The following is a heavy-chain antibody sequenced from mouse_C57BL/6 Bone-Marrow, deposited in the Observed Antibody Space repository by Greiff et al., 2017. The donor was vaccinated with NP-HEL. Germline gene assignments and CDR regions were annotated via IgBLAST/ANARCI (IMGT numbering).Heavy chain of an antibody. J-gene: IGHJ3*01. V-gene: IGHV1-54*01. CDR3: ARSYYCGSSYGSAY. D-gene: IGHD1-1*01. CDR2: LNPGSGGT. CDR1: GYSFTNSL. Sequence: QVQLQQSGAELVRPGTSVKVSCKASGYSFTNSLIEWVKHRPGPGLAWIGVLNPGSGGTTYNEQFKGKATLTADKSTSTAYMQLSSLTSEDSAVYFCARSYYCGSSYGSAYWGQGTLVTVSA.